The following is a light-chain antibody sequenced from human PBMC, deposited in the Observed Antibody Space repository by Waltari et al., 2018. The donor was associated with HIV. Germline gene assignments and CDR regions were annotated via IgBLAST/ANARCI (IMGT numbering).Light chain of an antibody. CDR2: EVS. CDR3: SSYTSSSTPV. J-gene: IGLJ1*01. CDR1: SSDVGGYNY. Sequence: VSGSPGQSITISCTGTSSDVGGYNYVSWYQQHPGKAPKLMIYEVSNRPSGVSNRFSGSKSGNTASLTISGLQAEDEADYYCSSYTSSSTPVFGTGTKVTVL. V-gene: IGLV2-14*01.